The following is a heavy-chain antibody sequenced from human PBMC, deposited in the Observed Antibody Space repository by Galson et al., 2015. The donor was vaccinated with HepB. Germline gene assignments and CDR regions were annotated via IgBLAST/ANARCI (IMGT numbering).Heavy chain of an antibody. J-gene: IGHJ5*02. CDR2: INAGNGNT. V-gene: IGHV1-3*01. Sequence: SVKVSCKASGYTFTSYAMHWVRQAPGQRLEWKGWINAGNGNTKYSQKFQGRVTITRDTSASTAYMELSSLRSEDTAVYYCARENSGHYDSSGYSFDPWGQGTLVTVSS. CDR1: GYTFTSYA. CDR3: ARENSGHYDSSGYSFDP. D-gene: IGHD3-22*01.